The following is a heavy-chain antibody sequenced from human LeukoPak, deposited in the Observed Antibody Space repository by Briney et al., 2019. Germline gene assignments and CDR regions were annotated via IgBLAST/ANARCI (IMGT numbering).Heavy chain of an antibody. D-gene: IGHD6-13*01. J-gene: IGHJ4*02. Sequence: GASVKVSCKASGGTFSSYAISWVRQAPGQGLEWMGGIIPIFGTADYAQKFQGRVTITADESTSTAYMELSSLRSEDTAVYYCARGFQPAAAGDYWGQGTLVTVSS. CDR1: GGTFSSYA. CDR2: IIPIFGTA. V-gene: IGHV1-69*13. CDR3: ARGFQPAAAGDY.